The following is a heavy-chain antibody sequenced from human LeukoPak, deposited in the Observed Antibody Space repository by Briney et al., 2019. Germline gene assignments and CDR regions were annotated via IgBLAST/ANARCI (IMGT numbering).Heavy chain of an antibody. CDR1: GGSFSGYY. J-gene: IGHJ6*02. D-gene: IGHD3-10*01. CDR3: ARGLYIGSGSYTTQYYGMDV. CDR2: INHSGST. Sequence: PSETLSLTCAVYGGSFSGYYWSWIRQPPGKGLEWIGEINHSGSTNYNPSLKSRVTISVDTSKNQFSLKLSSVTAADTAVYYCARGLYIGSGSYTTQYYGMDVWGQGTTVTVSS. V-gene: IGHV4-34*01.